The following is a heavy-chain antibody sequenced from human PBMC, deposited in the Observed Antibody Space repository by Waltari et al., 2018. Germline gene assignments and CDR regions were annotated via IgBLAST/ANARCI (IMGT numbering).Heavy chain of an antibody. CDR1: GGTFSSYA. V-gene: IGHV1-69*01. J-gene: IGHJ5*02. CDR2: IIPIVGTA. CDR3: AREKGRRENWFDP. Sequence: QVQLVQSGAEVKKPGSSVKVSCKASGGTFSSYAISWVRQAPGQGLEWMGGIIPIVGTANYAQKVQGRVTSTADEATSTAYMELSSLRSEDTAVYYCAREKGRRENWFDPWGQGTLVTVSS.